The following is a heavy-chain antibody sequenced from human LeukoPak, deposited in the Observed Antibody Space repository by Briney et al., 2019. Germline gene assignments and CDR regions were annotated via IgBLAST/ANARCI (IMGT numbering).Heavy chain of an antibody. CDR1: GCNFATHW. D-gene: IGHD6-13*01. CDR2: IYPGDSDT. J-gene: IGHJ4*02. CDR3: ARHEIGWENRGSSPAPYYFDY. V-gene: IGHV5-51*01. Sequence: GESLKISCKGSGCNFATHWITWVRQMPGKGLEWMGIIYPGDSDTRYSPSFQGQVTISADMSINTAYLHLSSLKASDPAMYYCARHEIGWENRGSSPAPYYFDYWGQGSLVTVSS.